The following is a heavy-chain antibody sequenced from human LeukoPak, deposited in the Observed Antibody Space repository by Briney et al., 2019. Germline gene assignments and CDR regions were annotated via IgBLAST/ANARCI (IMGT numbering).Heavy chain of an antibody. CDR1: GSTFTSYY. V-gene: IGHV1-46*03. J-gene: IGHJ4*02. CDR3: AREDYDSSGYPNLGYYFDY. CDR2: INPSGGST. Sequence: ASVKVSCKASGSTFTSYYMHWVRQAPGQGLEWMGIINPSGGSTSYAQKFQGRVTMTRDTSTSTVYMELSSLRSEDTAVYYCAREDYDSSGYPNLGYYFDYWGQGTLVTVSS. D-gene: IGHD3-22*01.